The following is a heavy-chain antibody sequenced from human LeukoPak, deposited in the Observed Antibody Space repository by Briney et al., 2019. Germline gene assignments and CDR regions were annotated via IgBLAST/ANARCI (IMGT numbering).Heavy chain of an antibody. CDR2: IYYSGST. Sequence: SETLSLTRTVSGGSISSYYWSWIRQPPGKGLEWIGYIYYSGSTNYNPSLKSRVTISVDTSKNQFSLKLSSVTAADTAVYYCARGIFWFDPWGQGTLVTVSS. D-gene: IGHD2-15*01. CDR3: ARGIFWFDP. CDR1: GGSISSYY. J-gene: IGHJ5*02. V-gene: IGHV4-59*01.